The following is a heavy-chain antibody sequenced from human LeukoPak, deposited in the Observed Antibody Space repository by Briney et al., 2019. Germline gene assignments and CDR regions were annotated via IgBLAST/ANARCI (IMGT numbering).Heavy chain of an antibody. Sequence: PSETLSLTCAVSGGSINSGSYYWSWIRQPAGKGLEWIGRIYASGSTHYNPSLKSRVTISLDTSKNQFSLKLRSVTASDTAVYYCARRLTSWGLYGGSWGGGFDYWGQGTLVTVSS. CDR2: IYASGST. CDR3: ARRLTSWGLYGGSWGGGFDY. J-gene: IGHJ4*02. CDR1: GGSINSGSYY. V-gene: IGHV4-61*02. D-gene: IGHD2-15*01.